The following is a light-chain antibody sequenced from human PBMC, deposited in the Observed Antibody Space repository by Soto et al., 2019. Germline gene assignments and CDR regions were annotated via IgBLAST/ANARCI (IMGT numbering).Light chain of an antibody. CDR1: QSISRY. Sequence: DIQMTQSPSTLSASEGDRVTISCRAGQSISRYLNWYQQRPGKAPKLLIYSASTLQTGVPSRFSGSGSGTDFTLTISSLQPEDFATYYCQQSYNGPFTFGPGTKVDIK. V-gene: IGKV1-39*01. CDR2: SAS. J-gene: IGKJ3*01. CDR3: QQSYNGPFT.